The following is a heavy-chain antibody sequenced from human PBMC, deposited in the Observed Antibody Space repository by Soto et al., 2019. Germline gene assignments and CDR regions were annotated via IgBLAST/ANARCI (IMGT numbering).Heavy chain of an antibody. J-gene: IGHJ4*02. CDR1: GYTFTSYA. CDR3: ARHFTGWPPDGVDY. D-gene: IGHD2-8*01. CDR2: ISAYNGNT. V-gene: IGHV1-18*01. Sequence: QVQLVQSGVEVKKPGASVKVSCKASGYTFTSYAISWVRQAPGQGLEWMGGISAYNGNTNYAQNLRVRGTMTTDASTRTANMERRSLRHDATVTYYGARHFTGWPPDGVDYWGQGTQVTVSS.